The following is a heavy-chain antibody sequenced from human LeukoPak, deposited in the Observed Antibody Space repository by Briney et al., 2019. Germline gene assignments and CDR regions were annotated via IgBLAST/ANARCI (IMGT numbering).Heavy chain of an antibody. Sequence: SETLSLTCTVSGGSISSYYWSWIRQPPGKGLEWIGYIYYSGSTNYNPSLKSRVTISVDTSKNQFSLKLSSVTAADTAVYYCARQAVGATAYNRFDPWGQGTLVTVSS. CDR2: IYYSGST. CDR1: GGSISSYY. V-gene: IGHV4-59*08. J-gene: IGHJ5*02. D-gene: IGHD1-26*01. CDR3: ARQAVGATAYNRFDP.